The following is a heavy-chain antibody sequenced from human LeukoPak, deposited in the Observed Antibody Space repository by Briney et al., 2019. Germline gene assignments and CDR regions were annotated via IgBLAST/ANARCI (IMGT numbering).Heavy chain of an antibody. D-gene: IGHD1-1*01. CDR1: GFTFSSYA. Sequence: GRSLRLSCAASGFTFSSYAMSWVRQAPGKGLEWVSAISGSGGSTYYADSVKGRFTISRDNSKNTLYLQMNSLRAEDTAVYYCAKAGTAGTMGDYWGQGTLVTVSS. CDR3: AKAGTAGTMGDY. J-gene: IGHJ4*02. V-gene: IGHV3-23*01. CDR2: ISGSGGST.